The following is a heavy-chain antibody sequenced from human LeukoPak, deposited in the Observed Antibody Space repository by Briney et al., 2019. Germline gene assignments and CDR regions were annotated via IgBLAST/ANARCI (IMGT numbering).Heavy chain of an antibody. CDR2: ISGSGGST. V-gene: IGHV3-23*01. J-gene: IGHJ2*01. CDR3: AKDRTVGASYWYFDL. Sequence: GGSLRLSCAASGFTFSSYAMSWVRQAPGKGLEWVSAISGSGGSTYYADSVKGRFTISRDNSKNTLFLHMNTLRAEDTATYYCAKDRTVGASYWYFDLWGRGTLVTVSS. CDR1: GFTFSSYA. D-gene: IGHD1-26*01.